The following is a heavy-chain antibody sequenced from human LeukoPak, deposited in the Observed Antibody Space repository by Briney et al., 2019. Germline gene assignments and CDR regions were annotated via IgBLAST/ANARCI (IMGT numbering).Heavy chain of an antibody. Sequence: NPSQTLSLTCTVSGGSISRGGDYWSWIRQLPGKGLEWIGYIYHSGSTYYNPSLKSRVSISVDKSMNQFSLRLTSVTAADTAVYYCARNRPLKSGVAYYSYYGMDVWGQGTTVLVSS. V-gene: IGHV4-31*02. CDR2: IYHSGST. J-gene: IGHJ6*02. CDR3: ARNRPLKSGVAYYSYYGMDV. D-gene: IGHD3-16*01. CDR1: GGSISRGGDY.